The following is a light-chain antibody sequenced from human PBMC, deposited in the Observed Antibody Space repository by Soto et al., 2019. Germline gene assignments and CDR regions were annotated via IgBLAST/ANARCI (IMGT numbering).Light chain of an antibody. J-gene: IGLJ3*02. CDR3: TSFTSSSTGV. Sequence: QSALTQPASVSGSPGQSITISCTGTSSDVGGYNYVSWFQQHPGKAPKLKIYEVSSRPSGVSNRFSGSKSGYTASLTISELQAEDEADYYCTSFTSSSTGVFGGGTKLTVL. CDR1: SSDVGGYNY. CDR2: EVS. V-gene: IGLV2-14*03.